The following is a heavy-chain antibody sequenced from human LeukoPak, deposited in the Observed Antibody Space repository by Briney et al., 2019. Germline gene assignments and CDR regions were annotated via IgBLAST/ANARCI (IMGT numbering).Heavy chain of an antibody. V-gene: IGHV3-7*01. CDR3: ARDLWDSNSYYYGMDV. CDR1: GFTFSSYW. D-gene: IGHD1-26*01. J-gene: IGHJ6*02. Sequence: GGSLRLSCAASGFTFSSYWMSWVRQAPGKGLEWVANIKQDGSEKYYVDSVKGRFTISRDNAKNSLYLQMSSLRADDTAVYYCARDLWDSNSYYYGMDVWGQGTTVTVSS. CDR2: IKQDGSEK.